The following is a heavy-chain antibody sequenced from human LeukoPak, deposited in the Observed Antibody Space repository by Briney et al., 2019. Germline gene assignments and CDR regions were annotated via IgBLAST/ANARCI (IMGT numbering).Heavy chain of an antibody. CDR2: INHSGST. CDR3: ARRGSTSSYYYYMDV. D-gene: IGHD2-2*01. V-gene: IGHV4-34*01. J-gene: IGHJ6*03. Sequence: SETLSLTCAVYGGSFSGYYWSWIRQPSGKGLEWIGEINHSGSTNYNPSLKSRVTISVDTSKNQFSLKLSSVTAADTAVYYCARRGSTSSYYYYMDVWGKGTTVTVSS. CDR1: GGSFSGYY.